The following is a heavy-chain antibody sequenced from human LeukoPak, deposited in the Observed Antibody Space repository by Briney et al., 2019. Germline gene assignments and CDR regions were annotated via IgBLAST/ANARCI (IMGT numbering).Heavy chain of an antibody. V-gene: IGHV1-2*02. CDR2: INPNSGGT. CDR1: GYTFTGYY. D-gene: IGHD3-22*01. Sequence: ASVKVSCKASGYTFTGYYIHWVRQAPGQGLEWMGWINPNSGGTNYAQKFQGRVTMTRDTSISTAYMELSRLRSDDTAVYYCARGGFDYYDSSGPDYWGQGTLVTVSS. CDR3: ARGGFDYYDSSGPDY. J-gene: IGHJ4*02.